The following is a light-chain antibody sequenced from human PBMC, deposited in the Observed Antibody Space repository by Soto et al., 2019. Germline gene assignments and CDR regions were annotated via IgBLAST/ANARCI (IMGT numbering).Light chain of an antibody. J-gene: IGKJ3*01. Sequence: EIVLTQSPGTLSLSPGERATLSCRASQSVSNNYLAWYQQKPGQAPRLLIYGASSRATDIPDRFSGSGSGTDFTLTISRLDPEDFAVYYCQQYGTSPLTFGPGTKVDI. CDR2: GAS. CDR1: QSVSNNY. V-gene: IGKV3-20*01. CDR3: QQYGTSPLT.